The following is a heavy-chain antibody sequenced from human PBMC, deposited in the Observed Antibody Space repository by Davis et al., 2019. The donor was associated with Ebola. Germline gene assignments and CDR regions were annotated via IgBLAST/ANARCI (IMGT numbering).Heavy chain of an antibody. CDR2: INPNSGGT. J-gene: IGHJ4*02. CDR1: GYTFTGYY. CDR3: ARRGVAARPLDY. V-gene: IGHV1-2*02. Sequence: ASVKVSCKASGYTFTGYYMHWVRQAPGQGLEWMGWINPNSGGTNYAQKFQGRVTMTRGTSISTAYMELSRLRSYDTAVYYCARRGVAARPLDYWGQGTLVTVSS. D-gene: IGHD6-6*01.